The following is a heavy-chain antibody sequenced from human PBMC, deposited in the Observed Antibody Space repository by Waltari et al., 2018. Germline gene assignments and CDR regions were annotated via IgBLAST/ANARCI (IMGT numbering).Heavy chain of an antibody. Sequence: EVQLVESGGGLVQPRGSLRLSCAASGFTFSSYEMHWVRQAPRKGLGWVSYISSSGSTIYYADTVKGRFTISRDNAKNSLYLQMNSLRAEDTAVYYCARDQLRFLEHGNYYYYGMDVWGQGTTVTVSS. CDR2: ISSSGSTI. V-gene: IGHV3-48*03. CDR3: ARDQLRFLEHGNYYYYGMDV. CDR1: GFTFSSYE. D-gene: IGHD3-3*01. J-gene: IGHJ6*02.